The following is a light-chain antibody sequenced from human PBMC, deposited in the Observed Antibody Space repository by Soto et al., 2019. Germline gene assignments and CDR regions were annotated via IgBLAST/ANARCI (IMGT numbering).Light chain of an antibody. V-gene: IGKV1-9*01. Sequence: IQLTQSPSSLSASVGDRVTITCRASQGFGSYLAWYQHKPGKAPKLLIYEASTLQTGVPSRFSGSGSGTDFTLTISSLQPEDFATYYCQQLNSYPLTFGGGTRVEVK. CDR2: EAS. CDR1: QGFGSY. CDR3: QQLNSYPLT. J-gene: IGKJ4*01.